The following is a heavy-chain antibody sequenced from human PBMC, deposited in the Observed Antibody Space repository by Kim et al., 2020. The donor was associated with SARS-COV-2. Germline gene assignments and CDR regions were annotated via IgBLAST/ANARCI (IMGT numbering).Heavy chain of an antibody. Sequence: GGSLRLSCAASGFTFSSYVMNWVRQAPGKGPEWVSTIGGGGVNTYYADSVKGRFTISRDNSKNTLYLQMNSLRAEDTAIYYCAKMIAARYFDCWGQGTLVTVSS. CDR2: IGGGGVNT. CDR3: AKMIAARYFDC. CDR1: GFTFSSYV. D-gene: IGHD6-6*01. J-gene: IGHJ4*02. V-gene: IGHV3-23*01.